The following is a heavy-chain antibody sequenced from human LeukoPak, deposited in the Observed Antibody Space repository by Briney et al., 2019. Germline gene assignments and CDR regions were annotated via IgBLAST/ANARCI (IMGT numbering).Heavy chain of an antibody. CDR2: IYYSGST. Sequence: SETLSLTCTVSGGSITSGDYYWSWIRQHPGKGLEWIGYIYYSGSTYYNPSLKSRATISADTSKNQFSLKVYSVTAADTAVYYCARDDILTGSIYWGQGTLVTVSS. J-gene: IGHJ4*02. CDR3: ARDDILTGSIY. CDR1: GGSITSGDYY. V-gene: IGHV4-31*03. D-gene: IGHD3-9*01.